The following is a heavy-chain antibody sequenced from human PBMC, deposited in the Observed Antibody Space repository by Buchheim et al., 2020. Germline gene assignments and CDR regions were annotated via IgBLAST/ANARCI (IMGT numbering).Heavy chain of an antibody. Sequence: QVQLQQWGTRLLKPSETLSLTCAVSGESFSGYFWTWIRQPPGKGLEWIGEINYDGNTNYNPSLKSRVSISVDTTTKRFSLNLSSVSAADTAVYYCARTDYYGLGTRDVWGQGTT. D-gene: IGHD3-10*01. CDR1: GESFSGYF. CDR2: INYDGNT. V-gene: IGHV4-34*01. CDR3: ARTDYYGLGTRDV. J-gene: IGHJ6*02.